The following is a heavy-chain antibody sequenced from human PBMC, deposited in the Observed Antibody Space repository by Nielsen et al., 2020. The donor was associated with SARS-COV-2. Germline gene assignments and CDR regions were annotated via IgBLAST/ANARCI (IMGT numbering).Heavy chain of an antibody. D-gene: IGHD1-1*01. V-gene: IGHV4-34*01. CDR2: INHSGST. J-gene: IGHJ3*02. CDR3: ARSTYRVAFDI. Sequence: SETLSLTCTVSGGSISSYYWSWIRQPPGKGLEWIGEINHSGSTNYNPSLKSRVTISVDTSKNQFSLKLSSVTAADTAVYYCARSTYRVAFDIWGQGTMVTVSS. CDR1: GGSISSYY.